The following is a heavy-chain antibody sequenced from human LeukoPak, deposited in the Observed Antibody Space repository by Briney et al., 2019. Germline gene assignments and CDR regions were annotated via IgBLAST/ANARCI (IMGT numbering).Heavy chain of an antibody. CDR3: VKDGSGYSYSDY. D-gene: IGHD5-18*01. CDR1: GFTFSSYG. V-gene: IGHV3-30*02. J-gene: IGHJ4*02. CDR2: IRSDGNNK. Sequence: PGGSLRLSCAASGFTFSSYGMHWVRQAPGKGLEWVAFIRSDGNNKYYADSVKGRFTISRDNSKNTLYLQMNSLRSEDTAVYYCVKDGSGYSYSDYWGQGTLVTVSS.